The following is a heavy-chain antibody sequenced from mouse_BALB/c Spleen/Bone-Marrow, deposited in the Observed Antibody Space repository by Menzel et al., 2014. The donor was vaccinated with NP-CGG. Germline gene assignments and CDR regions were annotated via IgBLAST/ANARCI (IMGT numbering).Heavy chain of an antibody. V-gene: IGHV2-9*02. CDR1: GFSLXSYG. D-gene: IGHD1-2*01. CDR2: IWAGGST. Sequence: VQGVESGPGLVAPSQSLSITCTVSGFSLXSYGVHWVRQPPGKGLEWLGAIWAGGSTNYNSALMSRLSITKDNSTSQVFLEMDSLQTDDTAMYYCARVFTTATWGFAYWGQGTLVTVSA. J-gene: IGHJ3*01. CDR3: ARVFTTATWGFAY.